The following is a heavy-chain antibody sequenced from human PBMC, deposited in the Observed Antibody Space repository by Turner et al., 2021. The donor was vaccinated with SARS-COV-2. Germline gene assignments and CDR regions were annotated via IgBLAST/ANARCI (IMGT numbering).Heavy chain of an antibody. V-gene: IGHV3-30*18. J-gene: IGHJ4*02. CDR3: AKDPSPIVVVTATIDY. CDR2: ISYDGSNK. CDR1: GFTFSSYG. D-gene: IGHD2-21*02. Sequence: QVQLVESGGGVVQPGRSLRLSCAASGFTFSSYGMHWVRQAPGKGLEWVALISYDGSNKYYADSVKGRFTVSRDNSKNTLYLQMNSLRAEDTAVYYCAKDPSPIVVVTATIDYWGQGTLVTVSS.